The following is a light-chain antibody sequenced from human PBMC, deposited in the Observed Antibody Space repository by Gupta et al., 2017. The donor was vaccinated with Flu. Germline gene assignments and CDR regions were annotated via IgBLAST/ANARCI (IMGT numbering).Light chain of an antibody. Sequence: TTSSTGSSSNIGSNTVNCYQHFPGIAPNLLLFVNNRRRSGVPARCSGSKSGTSAALAINWLPSEEEADYYCAAWYDSLNVNSVFGSGTNFTVL. CDR2: VNN. CDR3: AAWYDSLNVNSV. V-gene: IGLV1-44*01. J-gene: IGLJ1*01. CDR1: SSNIGSNT.